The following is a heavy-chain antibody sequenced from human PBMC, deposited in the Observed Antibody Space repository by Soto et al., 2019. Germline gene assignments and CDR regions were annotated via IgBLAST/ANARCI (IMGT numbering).Heavy chain of an antibody. J-gene: IGHJ3*02. CDR2: FYYSGTT. CDR3: ARQRVLVLTTVTTTRAFDI. V-gene: IGHV4-39*01. Sequence: QLQLQESGPGLVKPSGTLSLTCTVSGGSISRDNYYWGWVRQPPGKGLEWIGSFYYSGTTYYNPSLKSRVTISVDTSKSQFSLNLSSVTAADTAVYYCARQRVLVLTTVTTTRAFDIWGQGTMVTVSS. CDR1: GGSISRDNYY. D-gene: IGHD4-17*01.